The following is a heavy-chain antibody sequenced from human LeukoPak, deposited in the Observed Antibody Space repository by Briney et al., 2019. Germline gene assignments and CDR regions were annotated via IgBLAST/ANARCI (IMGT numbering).Heavy chain of an antibody. CDR2: IYSSGST. CDR3: ARGGGIPAAGTTNFDY. CDR1: GGSISSYY. J-gene: IGHJ4*02. V-gene: IGHV4-4*07. Sequence: SETLSLTCTVSGGSISSYYWSWIRQPAGKGLEWIGRIYSSGSTNYSPSLKRRVTMSVDMSKNQISLRLSSVTAADTAVYYCARGGGIPAAGTTNFDYWGKGTLVTVSS. D-gene: IGHD6-13*01.